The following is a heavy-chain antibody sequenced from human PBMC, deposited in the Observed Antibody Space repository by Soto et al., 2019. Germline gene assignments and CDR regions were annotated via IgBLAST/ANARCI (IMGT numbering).Heavy chain of an antibody. J-gene: IGHJ6*02. Sequence: SETLSLTCAVYGGSFSGYYWSWIRQPPGKGLEWIGEINHSGSTNYNPSLKSRVTISVDTSKNQLSLRLSSVTAAETAVYYCARGIAIFGVAYSLGMDVWGQGTKVTVSS. CDR2: INHSGST. CDR3: ARGIAIFGVAYSLGMDV. D-gene: IGHD3-3*01. V-gene: IGHV4-34*01. CDR1: GGSFSGYY.